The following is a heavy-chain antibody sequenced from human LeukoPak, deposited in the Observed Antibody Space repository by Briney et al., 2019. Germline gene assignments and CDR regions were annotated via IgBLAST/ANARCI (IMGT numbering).Heavy chain of an antibody. D-gene: IGHD3-9*01. V-gene: IGHV3-48*03. J-gene: IGHJ3*02. CDR1: GFTFSSYE. CDR2: ISRSGGTT. Sequence: GGSLRLPCAASGFTFSSYEMNWVRQTPGKGLEWVSYISRSGGTTYYADSVKGRFTISRDNARNSLYLQMNSLRAEDTAVYYCARVGARLRYFDWLLSDAFDIWGQGTMVTVSS. CDR3: ARVGARLRYFDWLLSDAFDI.